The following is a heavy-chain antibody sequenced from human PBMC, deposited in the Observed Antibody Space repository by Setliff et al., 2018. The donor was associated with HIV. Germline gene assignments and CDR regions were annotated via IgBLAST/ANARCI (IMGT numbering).Heavy chain of an antibody. CDR3: AKGFDYGEYYSFDS. CDR2: IDSDGSST. V-gene: IGHV3-74*01. CDR1: GFIFSSYW. D-gene: IGHD4-17*01. Sequence: GESLKISCAASGFIFSSYWTHWVRQAPGKGLVWVSRIDSDGSSTNYADSVKGRFTISRDNSRNTLYLQMNSLRAEDTAVYYCAKGFDYGEYYSFDSWGQGTLVTVSS. J-gene: IGHJ4*02.